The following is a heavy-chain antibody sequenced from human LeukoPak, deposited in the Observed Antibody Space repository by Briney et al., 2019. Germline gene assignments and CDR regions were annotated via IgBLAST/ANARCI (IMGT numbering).Heavy chain of an antibody. Sequence: SQTLSLTCAISGDSFSSNSAAWNWIRQSPSRGLEWLVRTYYRSKWYNDYAVSVKSRITINPDTSKNQFSLQLNSVTPEDTAVYYCARDGGASPSGLYYYGMDVWGQGTTVTVSS. V-gene: IGHV6-1*01. CDR3: ARDGGASPSGLYYYGMDV. J-gene: IGHJ6*02. CDR1: GDSFSSNSAA. D-gene: IGHD4/OR15-4a*01. CDR2: TYYRSKWYN.